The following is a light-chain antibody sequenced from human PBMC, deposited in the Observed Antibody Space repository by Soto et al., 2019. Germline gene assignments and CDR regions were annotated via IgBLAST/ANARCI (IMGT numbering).Light chain of an antibody. V-gene: IGKV1-12*01. Sequence: DIPMTQSPSSVSASIGDRVIITCRASQAIGSWVAWYQVKPGRAPKLLIYSASTSESGVPPRFSGSGSGTDFTLTISSLQPEDFATYYCQQANSFPLTFGGGTKVEIK. CDR2: SAS. J-gene: IGKJ4*01. CDR1: QAIGSW. CDR3: QQANSFPLT.